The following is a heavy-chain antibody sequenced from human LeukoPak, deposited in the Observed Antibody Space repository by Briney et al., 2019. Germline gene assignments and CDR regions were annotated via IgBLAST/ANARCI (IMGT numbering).Heavy chain of an antibody. CDR3: AKYWGAYGDYRGRYMDV. J-gene: IGHJ6*03. CDR2: ISSSSSYI. CDR1: GFTFSSYS. V-gene: IGHV3-21*04. Sequence: GGSLRLSCAASGFTFSSYSMNWVRQAPGKGLEWVSSISSSSSYIYYADSVKGRFTISRDNSKNTLYLQMNSLRAEDTAVYYCAKYWGAYGDYRGRYMDVWGKGTTVTVS. D-gene: IGHD4-17*01.